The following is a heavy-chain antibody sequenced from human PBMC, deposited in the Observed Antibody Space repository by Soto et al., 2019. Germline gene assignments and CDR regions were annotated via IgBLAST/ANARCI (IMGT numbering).Heavy chain of an antibody. CDR1: GGSINRSTYY. J-gene: IGHJ1*01. D-gene: IGHD2-15*01. CDR3: ARHGGLCTTPRCHEYFQY. Sequence: ETLSLTCSVSGGSINRSTYYWDWIRQSPGKGLEWIGSIYETGRTNHNPLLKSRVTMNVDTSRKQFSLKLGSVIAPDTAVYYCARHGGLCTTPRCHEYFQYWGPGALVTVSS. V-gene: IGHV4-39*01. CDR2: IYETGRT.